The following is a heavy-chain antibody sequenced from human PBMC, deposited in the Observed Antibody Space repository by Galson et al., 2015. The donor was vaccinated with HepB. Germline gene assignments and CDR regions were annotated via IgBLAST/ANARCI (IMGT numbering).Heavy chain of an antibody. V-gene: IGHV4-31*11. Sequence: TLSLTCVVSGGSINSGGYYWSWIRQHPGKGLEWIGYISYSGTTCYNPSLKGRLTISLDTSENQFSLKLRSVTAADTAVYYCTTDYGDFGGEFDPWGQGTLVTVSS. J-gene: IGHJ5*02. CDR2: ISYSGTT. CDR3: TTDYGDFGGEFDP. D-gene: IGHD4-17*01. CDR1: GGSINSGGYY.